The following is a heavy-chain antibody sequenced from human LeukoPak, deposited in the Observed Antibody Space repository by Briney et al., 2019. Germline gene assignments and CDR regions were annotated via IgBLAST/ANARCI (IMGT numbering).Heavy chain of an antibody. V-gene: IGHV4-59*01. J-gene: IGHJ4*02. CDR3: ARGGYSYGYPYFDY. D-gene: IGHD5-18*01. CDR1: GGSISSYY. Sequence: ETLSLTCTVSGGSISSYYWSWIRQPPGKGLEWIGYIYYSGSTNYNPSLKSRVTISVDTSKNQFSLKLSSVTAADTAVYYCARGGYSYGYPYFDYWGQGTLVTVSS. CDR2: IYYSGST.